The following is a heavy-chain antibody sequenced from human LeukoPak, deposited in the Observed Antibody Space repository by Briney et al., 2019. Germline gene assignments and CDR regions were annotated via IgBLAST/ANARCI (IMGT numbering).Heavy chain of an antibody. CDR2: IYYSGST. J-gene: IGHJ5*02. CDR3: ARDYVVVTARWFDP. V-gene: IGHV4-39*02. D-gene: IGHD2-21*02. Sequence: PSETLSLTCTVSGGSISSSSYYWGWIRQPPGKGLEWIGSIYYSGSTYYNPSLKSRVTISVDTSKNQFSLKLSSVTAADTAVYYCARDYVVVTARWFDPWGQGTLVTVSS. CDR1: GGSISSSSYY.